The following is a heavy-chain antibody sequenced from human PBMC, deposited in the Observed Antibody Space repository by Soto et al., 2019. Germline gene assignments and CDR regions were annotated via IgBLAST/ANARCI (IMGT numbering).Heavy chain of an antibody. CDR3: ARDIRREYSSSSYALDY. Sequence: QHPGKGLEWIGYIYYSGSTYYNPSLKSRVTISVDTSKNQFSLKLSSVTAADTAVYYCARDIRREYSSSSYALDYWGQGTLVTVSS. J-gene: IGHJ4*02. D-gene: IGHD6-6*01. V-gene: IGHV4-31*02. CDR2: IYYSGST.